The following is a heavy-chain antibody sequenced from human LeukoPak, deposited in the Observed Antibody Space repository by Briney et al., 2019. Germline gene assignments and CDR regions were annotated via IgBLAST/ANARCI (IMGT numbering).Heavy chain of an antibody. CDR1: GGSVSSNSAA. Sequence: SQTLSLTCAISGGSVSSNSAAWNWIRQSPSRGLEWLGRTYYRSKWYNDYAVSVKSRITINPDTSKNQFSLQLNSVTPEDTAVYYCARWDDSSGYYYEGAFDIWGQGTMVTVSS. D-gene: IGHD3-22*01. CDR2: TYYRSKWYN. V-gene: IGHV6-1*01. J-gene: IGHJ3*02. CDR3: ARWDDSSGYYYEGAFDI.